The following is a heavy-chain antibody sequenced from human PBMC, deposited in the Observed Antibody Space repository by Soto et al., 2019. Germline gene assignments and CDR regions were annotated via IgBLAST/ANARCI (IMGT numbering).Heavy chain of an antibody. CDR3: TRSNGDPNWFDP. D-gene: IGHD4-17*01. CDR2: ITSKSTYI. V-gene: IGHV3-21*03. Sequence: GGSLRLSCAASGFTFRDYSLNWVRQAPGKGLEWVSSITSKSTYIYYADSVKGRFTISRDNAKSSLYLQMDSLKTEDTAVYYCTRSNGDPNWFDPWGQGTLVTVSS. CDR1: GFTFRDYS. J-gene: IGHJ5*02.